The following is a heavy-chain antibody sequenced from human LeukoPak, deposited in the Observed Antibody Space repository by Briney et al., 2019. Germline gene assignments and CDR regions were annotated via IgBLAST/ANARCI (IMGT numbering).Heavy chain of an antibody. D-gene: IGHD3-22*01. CDR3: ARDRYDTSSYYV. CDR2: IWYDAITK. J-gene: IGHJ4*02. V-gene: IGHV3-33*01. Sequence: GGSLRLSCAASGFTFSRYGMHWVRQAPGKGLEWVAVIWYDAITKYYADSVKGRFTISRDNSKNTLYLQMNSLRAEDTAVYYCARDRYDTSSYYVWGQGTLVTVSS. CDR1: GFTFSRYG.